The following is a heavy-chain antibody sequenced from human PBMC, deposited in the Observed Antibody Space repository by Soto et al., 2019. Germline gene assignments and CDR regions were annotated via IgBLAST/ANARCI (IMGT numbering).Heavy chain of an antibody. J-gene: IGHJ4*02. D-gene: IGHD6-19*01. CDR2: ISSSGTSA. CDR1: GFTFSAVY. CDR3: ARDRGAVTGQYFDY. V-gene: IGHV3-11*05. Sequence: QVQLEESGGGLVKPGGSLRLSCAASGFTFSAVYMSWIRQAPNKGLEYISYISSSGTSANYADPVKGRFTISSDNAKNSLYLQMNSLRAEDTAVYYCARDRGAVTGQYFDYWGQGALVTVSS.